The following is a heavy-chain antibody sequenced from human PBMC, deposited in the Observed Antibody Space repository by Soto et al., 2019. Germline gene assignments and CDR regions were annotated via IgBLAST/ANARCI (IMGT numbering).Heavy chain of an antibody. J-gene: IGHJ3*02. Sequence: PGECLKISCKGSGYSLTSYLISWVRQMPEKGLERMGRLDPSVSYTIDCPSFQGHGTISADKSISTAYRQWSSLKASDTAMYYCARQMGDRRGYYPRIWGQGTMVTVSS. CDR2: LDPSVSYT. V-gene: IGHV5-10-1*01. CDR1: GYSLTSYL. D-gene: IGHD3-22*01. CDR3: ARQMGDRRGYYPRI.